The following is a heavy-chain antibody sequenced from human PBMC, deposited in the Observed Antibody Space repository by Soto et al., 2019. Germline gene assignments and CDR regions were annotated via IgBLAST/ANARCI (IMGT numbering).Heavy chain of an antibody. D-gene: IGHD1-7*01. CDR2: ISGSGGST. CDR1: EFTFSSYS. CDR3: AKDAGNLALAN. V-gene: IGHV3-23*01. Sequence: GVSPRLSFAASEFTFSSYSMSWVRQAPGKGLEWVSAISGSGGSTYYADSVKGRFTISRDNSKNTLYLQMNSLRAEDTAVYYCAKDAGNLALANWGQGTLVTVSS. J-gene: IGHJ4*02.